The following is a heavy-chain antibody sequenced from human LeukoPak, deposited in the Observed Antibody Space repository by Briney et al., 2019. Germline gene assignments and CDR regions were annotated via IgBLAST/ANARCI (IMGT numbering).Heavy chain of an antibody. Sequence: GSVKVSCKASGYTFTSYGIGWVRQAPGQGLEWMGWNSVHNGNTNYAQKLRDRVTMTTDTSTSTAYMELRSLRSDDTAVYYCARDGYFDLWGRGTLVTVSS. CDR1: GYTFTSYG. CDR2: NSVHNGNT. J-gene: IGHJ2*01. V-gene: IGHV1-18*01. CDR3: ARDGYFDL.